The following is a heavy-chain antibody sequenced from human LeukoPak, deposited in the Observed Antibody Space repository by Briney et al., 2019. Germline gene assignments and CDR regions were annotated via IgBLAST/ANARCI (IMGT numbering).Heavy chain of an antibody. J-gene: IGHJ4*02. D-gene: IGHD5-24*01. CDR1: GGSMSSSSYY. CDR3: ARDPRRDGYYDY. Sequence: KPSKTLSLTCTVSGGSMSSSSYYWGWIRQPPGKGLEWIGSVYYSGDTYYYPSLESRVTVSVDTSKNQVSLKLSSVTAADTAVYYCARDPRRDGYYDYWGQGTLVTVSS. CDR2: VYYSGDT. V-gene: IGHV4-39*02.